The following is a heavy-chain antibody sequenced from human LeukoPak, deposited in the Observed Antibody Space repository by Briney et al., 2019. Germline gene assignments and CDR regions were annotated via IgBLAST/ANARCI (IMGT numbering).Heavy chain of an antibody. CDR2: IWYDGSNK. CDR3: LLRCTSCSLLDY. Sequence: GGSLRLSCAASGFTFSSYGMHWVRQAPGKGLEWVAVIWYDGSNKYYADSVKGRFTISRDNSKNTLYLQMNSLRVEDSAMYYCLLRCTSCSLLDYWGQGTLVTVSS. V-gene: IGHV3-30*02. CDR1: GFTFSSYG. J-gene: IGHJ4*02. D-gene: IGHD2-2*01.